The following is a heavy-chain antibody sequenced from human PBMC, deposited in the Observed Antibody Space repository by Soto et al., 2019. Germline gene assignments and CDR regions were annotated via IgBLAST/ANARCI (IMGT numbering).Heavy chain of an antibody. V-gene: IGHV4-38-2*02. D-gene: IGHD3-16*01. CDR1: GYSISSGYY. J-gene: IGHJ3*02. CDR2: IYHSGST. CDR3: ARDGGTRAAFDI. Sequence: SETLSLTCAVSGYSISSGYYWGWIRQPPGKGLEWIGSIYHSGSTYYNPSLKSRVTISVDTSKNQFSLKLSSVTAADTAVYYCARDGGTRAAFDIWGQGTMVTVSS.